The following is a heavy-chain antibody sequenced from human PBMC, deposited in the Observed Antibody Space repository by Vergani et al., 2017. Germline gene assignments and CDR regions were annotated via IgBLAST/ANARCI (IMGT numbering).Heavy chain of an antibody. CDR1: GESFSSFY. CDR2: INKDVHT. J-gene: IGHJ4*02. V-gene: IGHV4-34*02. D-gene: IGHD2-21*01. CDR3: ALRPRGNVVGGEILTKRTFDY. Sequence: QVQLQQWGAGVVKPSGTLSLTCAVFGESFSSFYWSWIRQPPGTGLEWGGEINKDVHTNYNPSLECRVTVSRDTAKNQFSLNLMSVTAADTAMYYCALRPRGNVVGGEILTKRTFDYWSQGSLVTVSS.